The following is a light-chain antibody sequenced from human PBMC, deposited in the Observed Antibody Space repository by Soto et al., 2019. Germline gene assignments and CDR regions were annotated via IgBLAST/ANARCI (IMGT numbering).Light chain of an antibody. CDR2: AAF. CDR3: QQTYSITWT. J-gene: IGKJ1*01. Sequence: DLQMTQSPSSLSASVGDRVTISCRASQSIGRHLNWYQQKPGKAPKLLIYAAFSLQGGVPSRFSGSGSGTDFTLTISSLQPEDIATYFCQQTYSITWTFGQGTRVEIK. CDR1: QSIGRH. V-gene: IGKV1-39*01.